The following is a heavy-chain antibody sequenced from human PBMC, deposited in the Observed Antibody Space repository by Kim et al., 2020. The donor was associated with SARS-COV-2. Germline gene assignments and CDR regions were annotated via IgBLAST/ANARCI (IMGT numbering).Heavy chain of an antibody. V-gene: IGHV3-9*01. CDR3: AKANCNSCWFDP. Sequence: ANASSVKGRFTISRDNANNSLYLQMNSLRAEDTALYYCAKANCNSCWFDPWGQGTLVTVSS. J-gene: IGHJ5*02. D-gene: IGHD4-4*01.